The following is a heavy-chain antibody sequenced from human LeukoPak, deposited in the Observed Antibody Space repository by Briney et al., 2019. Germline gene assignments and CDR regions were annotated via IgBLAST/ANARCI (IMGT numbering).Heavy chain of an antibody. Sequence: GRSLRLSCAASGFTFSNYGMHWVRQAPGKGLEWVAVIWYDGGNKYYADSVKGRFTISRDNSKNTLYLHMNSLRAEDTAVYYCAKKGEYPPGIAAAGTGAIDYWGQGTLVTVSS. V-gene: IGHV3-33*06. CDR3: AKKGEYPPGIAAAGTGAIDY. CDR1: GFTFSNYG. D-gene: IGHD6-13*01. J-gene: IGHJ4*02. CDR2: IWYDGGNK.